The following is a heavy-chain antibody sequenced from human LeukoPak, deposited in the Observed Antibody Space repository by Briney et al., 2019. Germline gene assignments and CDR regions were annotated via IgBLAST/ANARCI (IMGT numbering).Heavy chain of an antibody. D-gene: IGHD5-12*01. J-gene: IGHJ5*02. Sequence: GGSLRLSCAASGFIFSQYSMNWVRQAPGKGLEWVSHIRSSSETFYADSVKGRLTISRDNARNSLYLQMNNLRGEDTAIYYCARDAGNSGYGCDLWGQGTLVTVSS. CDR3: ARDAGNSGYGCDL. CDR1: GFIFSQYS. CDR2: IRSSSET. V-gene: IGHV3-48*01.